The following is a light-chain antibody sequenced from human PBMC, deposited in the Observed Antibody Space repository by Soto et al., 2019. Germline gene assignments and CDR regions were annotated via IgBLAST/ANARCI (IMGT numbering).Light chain of an antibody. V-gene: IGLV2-11*01. J-gene: IGLJ6*01. CDR3: CSYAGSRTYV. CDR1: SSDVGGYNY. CDR2: DVS. Sequence: QSALTQPRSVSGSPGQSITISCTGTSSDVGGYNYVSWYQQHPGKAPKLMIYDVSERPSGVPNRFSGSKSGNTASLTISGLQAEDEAHYYCCSYAGSRTYVLGTGTKLTVL.